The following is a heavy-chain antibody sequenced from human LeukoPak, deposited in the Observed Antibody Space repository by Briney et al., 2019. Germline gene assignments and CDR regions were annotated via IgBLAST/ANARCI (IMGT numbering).Heavy chain of an antibody. Sequence: PGRSLRLSCAASGFTFTSYWMSWVRQAPGKGLEWVANIKQDGSEKFYVDSVKGRFTISRDNAKNSLYLQMNSLRPDDTAVYYCVNSQWLLLDYFDSWGQGTLVTVSS. J-gene: IGHJ4*02. CDR2: IKQDGSEK. D-gene: IGHD6-19*01. CDR1: GFTFTSYW. CDR3: VNSQWLLLDYFDS. V-gene: IGHV3-7*01.